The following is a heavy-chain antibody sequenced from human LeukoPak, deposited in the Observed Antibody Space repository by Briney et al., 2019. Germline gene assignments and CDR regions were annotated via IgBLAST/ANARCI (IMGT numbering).Heavy chain of an antibody. V-gene: IGHV4-34*01. CDR2: INHSGSS. Sequence: SETLSLTCAVYGGSFSGYSWSWIRQPPGKGLEWIGEINHSGSSNYNPSLKGRINISVDTSKSQFSLDLISVTAADTAVYYCARGLYSGSPRDAFDIWGQGTMVTVS. D-gene: IGHD5-12*01. CDR1: GGSFSGYS. CDR3: ARGLYSGSPRDAFDI. J-gene: IGHJ3*02.